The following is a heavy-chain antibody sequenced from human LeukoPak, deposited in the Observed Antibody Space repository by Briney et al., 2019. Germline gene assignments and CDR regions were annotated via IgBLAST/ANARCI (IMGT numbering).Heavy chain of an antibody. D-gene: IGHD3-16*02. Sequence: GGSLRLSCAASGFTFSNAWMSWVRQAPGKGLEWVGRIKSKTDGGTTDYAAPVKGRFTISRDDSKNTLYLQMNSLKTEDTAVYYCATAVWGSCRQDCWGQGTLVTVSS. CDR3: ATAVWGSCRQDC. V-gene: IGHV3-15*01. CDR1: GFTFSNAW. J-gene: IGHJ4*02. CDR2: IKSKTDGGTT.